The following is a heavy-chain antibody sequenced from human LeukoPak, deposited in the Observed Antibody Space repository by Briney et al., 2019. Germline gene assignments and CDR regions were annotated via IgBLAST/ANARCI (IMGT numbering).Heavy chain of an antibody. V-gene: IGHV3-23*01. CDR3: AKDPPGAVTTSPDAFDI. J-gene: IGHJ3*02. Sequence: HTGGSLRLSCGASGFTFSSYAMSWVRQAPGKGLEWVSAISGSGGSTYYADSVKGRFTISSDNSKNTLYLQMNSLRAEDTAVYYCAKDPPGAVTTSPDAFDIWGQGTMVTVSS. CDR1: GFTFSSYA. CDR2: ISGSGGST. D-gene: IGHD4-17*01.